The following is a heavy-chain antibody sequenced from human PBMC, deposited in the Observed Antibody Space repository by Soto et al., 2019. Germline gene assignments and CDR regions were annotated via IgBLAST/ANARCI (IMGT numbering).Heavy chain of an antibody. J-gene: IGHJ5*02. D-gene: IGHD1-20*01. V-gene: IGHV1-69*13. CDR2: IIPIFGTA. Sequence: SVKVSCKASGGTFSSYAISWVRQAPGQGPEWMGGIIPIFGTANYAQKFQGRVTITADESTSTAYMELSSLRSEDTAVYYCARVLTGTTFGFDPWGQGTLVTVSS. CDR3: ARVLTGTTFGFDP. CDR1: GGTFSSYA.